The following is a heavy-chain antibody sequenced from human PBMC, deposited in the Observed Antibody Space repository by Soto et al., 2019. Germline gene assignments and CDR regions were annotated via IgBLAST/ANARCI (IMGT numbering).Heavy chain of an antibody. Sequence: QVQLQESGPGLVKPSGTLSLTCAVSSGSISSSNWWSWVRQPPGKGLEWIGEIYHSGSTNYNPSLKSRVTISVDKSKNQFSLKLSSVTAADTAAYYCARRRPLGYCSGGSCYSLRFDPWGQGTLVTVSS. V-gene: IGHV4-4*02. J-gene: IGHJ5*02. D-gene: IGHD2-15*01. CDR1: SGSISSSNW. CDR2: IYHSGST. CDR3: ARRRPLGYCSGGSCYSLRFDP.